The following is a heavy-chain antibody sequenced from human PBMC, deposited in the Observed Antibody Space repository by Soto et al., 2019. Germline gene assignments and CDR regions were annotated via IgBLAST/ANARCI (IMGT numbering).Heavy chain of an antibody. CDR1: GFIFSNYD. V-gene: IGHV3-23*04. D-gene: IGHD2-21*01. Sequence: EVHLVESGGGLVQPGGSLRLSCAATGFIFSNYDMGWVRQAPGKGLEWVSAISHSGGGAYDVDSVKGRFTTSRDNSRNTLYLQMTSVRAEDTAIYYCVKCGLNCRPGPDFWGRGTLVTVSP. J-gene: IGHJ4*02. CDR3: VKCGLNCRPGPDF. CDR2: ISHSGGGA.